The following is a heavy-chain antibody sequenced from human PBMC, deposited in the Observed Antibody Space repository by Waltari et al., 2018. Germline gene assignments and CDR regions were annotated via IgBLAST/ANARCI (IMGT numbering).Heavy chain of an antibody. J-gene: IGHJ4*02. D-gene: IGHD3-16*01. V-gene: IGHV3-48*03. Sequence: EVQLVESGGGLVQPGGSLRLSCAAYGFTFSSYEMNWVRQATGKGLEWVSYISSSGSTIYYADSVKGRFTISRDNAKNSLYLQMNSLRAEDTAVYYCARVKLGSSGGVYYFDYWGQGTLVTVSS. CDR3: ARVKLGSSGGVYYFDY. CDR2: ISSSGSTI. CDR1: GFTFSSYE.